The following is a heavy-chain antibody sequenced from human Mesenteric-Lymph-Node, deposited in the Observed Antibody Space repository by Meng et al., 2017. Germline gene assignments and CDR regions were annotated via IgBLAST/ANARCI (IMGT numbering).Heavy chain of an antibody. Sequence: VELVHAGVEAKKPGSWVTVSCKLSGATFRSYAISWVRQAPGQGLEWMGRTSPSKPDSHSAQKFQGRVTMTRYTSISTAYMERTSLKSDDTAVYYCAGDGAGSYTGLNYCGQGTLVTVSS. J-gene: IGHJ4*02. CDR2: TSPSKPDS. V-gene: IGHV1-2*06. CDR3: AGDGAGSYTGLNY. CDR1: GATFRSYA. D-gene: IGHD3-16*01.